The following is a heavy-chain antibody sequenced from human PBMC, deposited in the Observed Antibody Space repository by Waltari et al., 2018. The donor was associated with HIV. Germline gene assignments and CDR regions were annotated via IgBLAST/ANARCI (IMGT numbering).Heavy chain of an antibody. D-gene: IGHD4-4*01. CDR1: GGSMTSSSYY. CDR3: ARSFSGYSNYFDP. J-gene: IGHJ5*02. V-gene: IGHV4-39*01. CDR2: MSYSGST. Sequence: QLQLQGSGPGLVKSSETLSLTCTVSGGSMTSSSYYWVWIRQPPGKGLEWIGSMSYSGSTYHNPSLMSRLTISVDTSKNQFARKLTSVTAADTAVYYCARSFSGYSNYFDPWGQGTLVTVSS.